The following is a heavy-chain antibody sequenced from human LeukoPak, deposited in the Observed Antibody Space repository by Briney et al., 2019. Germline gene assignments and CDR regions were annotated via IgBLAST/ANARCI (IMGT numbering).Heavy chain of an antibody. J-gene: IGHJ5*02. D-gene: IGHD4-17*01. Sequence: SETLSLTCTVSGVTISSGSYCWSWIRQPAGKGLEWIGRIYTSGSTNYNPSLKSRVTITVDTSKNQFSLNLSSETAGDAAVYNNARDTPPDYVGNWFDPWGQGTLVTVSS. V-gene: IGHV4-61*02. CDR3: ARDTPPDYVGNWFDP. CDR1: GVTISSGSYC. CDR2: IYTSGST.